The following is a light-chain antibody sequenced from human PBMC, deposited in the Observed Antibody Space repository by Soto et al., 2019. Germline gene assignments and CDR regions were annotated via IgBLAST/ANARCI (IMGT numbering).Light chain of an antibody. J-gene: IGLJ2*01. V-gene: IGLV1-40*01. Sequence: QSVLTQPPSVSGAPGQRVTISCTGSSSNLWAGYDVHWYQQLPGTAPKLLIYGNSNRPSGVPDRFSGSKSGTSASLAITGLQAKDEADYYGQSYYSRLEVFGGGTKVTVL. CDR1: SSNLWAGYD. CDR3: QSYYSRLEV. CDR2: GNS.